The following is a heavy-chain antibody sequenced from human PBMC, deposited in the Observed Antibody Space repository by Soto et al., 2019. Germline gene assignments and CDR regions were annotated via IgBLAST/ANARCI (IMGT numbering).Heavy chain of an antibody. V-gene: IGHV3-48*02. Sequence: GGSLRLSCAASGFTFSTYSMNWVRQAPGKGLEWVSYISSSSSTIYYADSVKGRFTISRDNAKNSLYLQMNSLRDEDTAVYYSARSYYYDSSGYSVDYWGQGTLVTVSS. D-gene: IGHD3-22*01. J-gene: IGHJ4*02. CDR2: ISSSSSTI. CDR3: ARSYYYDSSGYSVDY. CDR1: GFTFSTYS.